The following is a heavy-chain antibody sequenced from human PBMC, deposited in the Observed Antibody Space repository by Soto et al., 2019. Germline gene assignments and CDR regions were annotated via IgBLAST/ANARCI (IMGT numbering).Heavy chain of an antibody. CDR2: IRSKGNNYAT. CDR3: SRQASDFWSGKPQYYMDV. J-gene: IGHJ6*03. V-gene: IGHV3-73*01. CDR1: GFTFSGSA. Sequence: EVRLVESGGGLVQPGGSLKLSCAASGFTFSGSAMHWVRQASGKGLEWVGRIRSKGNNYATAYGASLNGRFTISRADSKNTAYLQMNSLNTEDRAVYYCSRQASDFWSGKPQYYMDVWGKGTKVTVSS. D-gene: IGHD3-3*01.